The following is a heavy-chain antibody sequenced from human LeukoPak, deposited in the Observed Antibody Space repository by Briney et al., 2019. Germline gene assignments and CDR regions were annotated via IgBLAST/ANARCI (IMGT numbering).Heavy chain of an antibody. CDR3: ARGFGYYYDTLD. J-gene: IGHJ4*02. D-gene: IGHD3-22*01. CDR2: INHSGST. Sequence: PSETLSLTCAVYGGSFSGYYWSWIRQPPGKGLEWIGEINHSGSTNYNPSLKSRVTILVDTSKNQFSLKLSSVTAADTAVYYCARGFGYYYDTLDWGQGTLVTVSS. V-gene: IGHV4-34*01. CDR1: GGSFSGYY.